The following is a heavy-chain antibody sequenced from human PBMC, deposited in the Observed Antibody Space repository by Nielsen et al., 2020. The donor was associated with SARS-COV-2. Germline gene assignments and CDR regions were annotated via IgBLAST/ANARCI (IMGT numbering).Heavy chain of an antibody. J-gene: IGHJ4*02. CDR1: GYTITSYG. CDR3: ARDYDSSGYYEYYFDY. Sequence: ASVKVSCKASGYTITSYGISWVRQAPGQGLEWMGWISAYNGNTNYAQKLQGRVTMTTDTSTSTAYMELRSLRSDDTAVYYCARDYDSSGYYEYYFDYWGQGTLVTVSS. D-gene: IGHD3-22*01. CDR2: ISAYNGNT. V-gene: IGHV1-18*01.